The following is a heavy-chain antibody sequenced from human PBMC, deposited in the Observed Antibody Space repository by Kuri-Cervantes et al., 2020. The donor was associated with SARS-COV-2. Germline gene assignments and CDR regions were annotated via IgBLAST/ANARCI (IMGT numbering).Heavy chain of an antibody. J-gene: IGHJ6*03. CDR2: IYYNGST. CDR3: ARTLASITETYMDA. Sequence: LRLSCTASGGPISSVVYYWRWIRQPPGKGLEWIGYIYYNGSTYYNPSLKSRVTISVDTSKNQFSLNLSSVTAADPAVYYCARTLASITETYMDAWGKGTTVTVSS. V-gene: IGHV4-30-4*08. D-gene: IGHD1-7*01. CDR1: GGPISSVVYY.